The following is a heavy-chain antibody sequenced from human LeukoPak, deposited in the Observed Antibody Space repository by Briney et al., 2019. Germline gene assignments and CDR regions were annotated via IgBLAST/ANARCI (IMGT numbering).Heavy chain of an antibody. Sequence: RGASVKVSCKASGGTFSSYAISWVRQAPGQGLEWMGGIIPIFGTANYAQKSQGRVTITADESTSTAYMELSSLRSEDTAVYYCARDVSTMVRGVIIPWFDPWGQGTLVTVSS. CDR1: GGTFSSYA. CDR2: IIPIFGTA. V-gene: IGHV1-69*01. D-gene: IGHD3-10*01. CDR3: ARDVSTMVRGVIIPWFDP. J-gene: IGHJ5*02.